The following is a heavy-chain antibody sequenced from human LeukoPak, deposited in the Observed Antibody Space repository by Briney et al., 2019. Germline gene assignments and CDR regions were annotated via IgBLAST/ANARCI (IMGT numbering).Heavy chain of an antibody. V-gene: IGHV3-53*01. CDR1: GFIVNSYY. CDR2: IYTAGTT. J-gene: IGHJ4*02. D-gene: IGHD1-14*01. CDR3: ARGYAQAEFTAPDY. Sequence: GGSLRLSFVASGFIVNSYYMSWFRQAPGKGLGWVSFIYTAGTTHYADSVRGRSIISRDYSKYTLNLQMNSLRAEDTAVYYCARGYAQAEFTAPDYWGQGILVTASS.